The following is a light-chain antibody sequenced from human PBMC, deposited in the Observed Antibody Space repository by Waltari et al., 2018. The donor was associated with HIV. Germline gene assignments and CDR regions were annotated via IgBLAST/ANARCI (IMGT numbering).Light chain of an antibody. CDR1: SSDVGGYNY. J-gene: IGLJ1*01. V-gene: IGLV2-8*01. CDR2: EVS. Sequence: QSALTQPPSASGSPGQSVTISCTGTSSDVGGYNYVSRYQQHPGKAPKLMIYEVSNRPSVVPDRFSGSKSGNTASLTVSGLQSEDEADYYCSSYAGSNNYVFGTGTKVTVL. CDR3: SSYAGSNNYV.